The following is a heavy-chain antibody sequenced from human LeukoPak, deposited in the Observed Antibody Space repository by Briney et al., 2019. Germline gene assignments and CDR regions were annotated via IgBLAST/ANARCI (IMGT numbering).Heavy chain of an antibody. D-gene: IGHD3-10*01. CDR1: GFTLSSYA. Sequence: GGSLRLSCAASGFTLSSYAMSWVRQAPGKGLEWVSAISGSGGSTYCADSVKGRFTISRDNSKNTLYLQMNSLRAEDTAVYYCAKSGEAPHYYGSGSYSWFDPWGQGTLVTVSS. CDR3: AKSGEAPHYYGSGSYSWFDP. CDR2: ISGSGGST. V-gene: IGHV3-23*01. J-gene: IGHJ5*02.